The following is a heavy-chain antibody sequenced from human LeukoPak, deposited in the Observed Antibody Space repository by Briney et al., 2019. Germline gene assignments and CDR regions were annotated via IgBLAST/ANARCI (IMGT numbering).Heavy chain of an antibody. D-gene: IGHD1-26*01. CDR1: GGSFSGYY. CDR2: INSDGSST. Sequence: ETLSLTCAVYGGSFSGYYWSWIRQPPGKGLVWVSRINSDGSSTSYADSVKGRFTISRDNAKNTLYLQMNSLRAEDTAVYYCARARRGATDAFDIWGQGTMVTVSS. CDR3: ARARRGATDAFDI. J-gene: IGHJ3*02. V-gene: IGHV3-74*01.